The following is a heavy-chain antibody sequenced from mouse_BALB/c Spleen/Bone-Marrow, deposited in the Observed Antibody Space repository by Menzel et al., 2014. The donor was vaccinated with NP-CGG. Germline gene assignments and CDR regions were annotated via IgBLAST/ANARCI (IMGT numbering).Heavy chain of an antibody. J-gene: IGHJ2*01. D-gene: IGHD1-1*01. V-gene: IGHV5-17*02. Sequence: EVKLVESGGGLVQSGGSRKLSCAASGFTFSSFGMHWVRQAPEKGLEWVAYISSGSSTVYYADKVMGRFTISRDNPKNTLFLQMTSLRSEDTAMYYCARSGSSSGYFDYWGQGTTLTVSS. CDR1: GFTFSSFG. CDR2: ISSGSSTV. CDR3: ARSGSSSGYFDY.